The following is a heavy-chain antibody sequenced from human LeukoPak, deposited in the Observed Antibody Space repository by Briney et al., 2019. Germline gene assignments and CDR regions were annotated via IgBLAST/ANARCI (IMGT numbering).Heavy chain of an antibody. J-gene: IGHJ3*02. CDR1: GFTFNDHY. Sequence: GGSLRLSCAASGFTFNDHYMSWIRQAPGKGLEWVSYSSSSGNTIYYADSVKGRFTISRDNAKNSLHLQMNSLRAEDTAVYYCTRGGFNYGAFDIWGQGTMVTVSS. CDR3: TRGGFNYGAFDI. V-gene: IGHV3-11*01. CDR2: SSSSGNTI. D-gene: IGHD5-24*01.